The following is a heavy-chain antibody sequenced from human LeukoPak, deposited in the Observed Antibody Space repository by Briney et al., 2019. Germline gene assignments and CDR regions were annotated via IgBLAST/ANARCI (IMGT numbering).Heavy chain of an antibody. D-gene: IGHD6-19*01. J-gene: IGHJ4*02. Sequence: GASVKVSCKASGYTFTSYYMHWVRQAPGQGLEWMGIINPSGGSTSYAQKFQGRVTMTRDTSTSTVYMELSSLRSEDTVVYYCASWLVGWYGEDSWGQGTLVTVSS. CDR1: GYTFTSYY. CDR3: ASWLVGWYGEDS. V-gene: IGHV1-46*01. CDR2: INPSGGST.